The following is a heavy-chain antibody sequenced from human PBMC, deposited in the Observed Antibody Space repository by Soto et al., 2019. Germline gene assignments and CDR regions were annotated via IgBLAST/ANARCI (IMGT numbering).Heavy chain of an antibody. CDR3: AKDVVVGATTGLGDYYYYYGMDV. Sequence: GGSLRLSCAASGFTFSSYGMHWVRQAPGKGLEWVAVISYDGSNKYYADSVKGRFTISRDNSKNTLYLQMNSLRAEDTAVYYCAKDVVVGATTGLGDYYYYYGMDVWGQGTTVTV. V-gene: IGHV3-30*18. D-gene: IGHD1-26*01. CDR1: GFTFSSYG. CDR2: ISYDGSNK. J-gene: IGHJ6*02.